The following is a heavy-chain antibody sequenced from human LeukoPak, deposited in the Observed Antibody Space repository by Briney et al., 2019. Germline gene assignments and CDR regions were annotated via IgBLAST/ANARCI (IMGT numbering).Heavy chain of an antibody. CDR1: GGSISSYY. CDR3: ARDSYYDFWSGYSPYWYFDL. J-gene: IGHJ2*01. Sequence: SETLSLTCTVPGGSISSYYWSWIRQPPGKGLEWIGYIYYSGSTNYNPSLKSRVTISVDTSKNQFSLKLSSVTAADTAVYYCARDSYYDFWSGYSPYWYFDLWGRGTLVTVSS. CDR2: IYYSGST. D-gene: IGHD3-3*01. V-gene: IGHV4-59*01.